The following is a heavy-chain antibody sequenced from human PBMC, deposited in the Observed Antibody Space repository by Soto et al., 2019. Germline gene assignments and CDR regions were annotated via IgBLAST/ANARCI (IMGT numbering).Heavy chain of an antibody. Sequence: SETLSLTCAVYGGSFSGYYWSWIRQPPGKGLEWIGEINHSGSTNYNPSLKSRVTISVDTSKNQFSLKLSSVTAADTAVYYCARGGDYIWGSYRNEYFQHWGQGTLVTVSS. CDR1: GGSFSGYY. CDR2: INHSGST. D-gene: IGHD3-16*02. CDR3: ARGGDYIWGSYRNEYFQH. V-gene: IGHV4-34*01. J-gene: IGHJ1*01.